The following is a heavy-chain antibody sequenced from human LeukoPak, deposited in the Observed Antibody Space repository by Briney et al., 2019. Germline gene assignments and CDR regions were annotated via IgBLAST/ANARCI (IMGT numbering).Heavy chain of an antibody. CDR3: ARVDRLQWFGEVYGMDV. Sequence: ASVKVSCKASGYTFTSYGISWVRQAPGQGLEWMGWISAYNGNTNYAQKLQGRVTMTTDTPTSTAYMELRSLRSDDTAVYYCARVDRLQWFGEVYGMDVWGKGTTVTVSS. V-gene: IGHV1-18*04. CDR2: ISAYNGNT. CDR1: GYTFTSYG. J-gene: IGHJ6*04. D-gene: IGHD3-10*01.